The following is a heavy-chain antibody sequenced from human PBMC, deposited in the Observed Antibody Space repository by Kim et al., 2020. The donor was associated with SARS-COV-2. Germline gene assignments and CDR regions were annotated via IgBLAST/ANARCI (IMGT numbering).Heavy chain of an antibody. D-gene: IGHD1-26*01. CDR1: GYTFTGYY. V-gene: IGHV1-2*06. CDR2: INPNSGGT. J-gene: IGHJ6*02. CDR3: ARWGSEMGL. Sequence: ASVKVSCKASGYTFTGYYMHWVRQAPGQGLEWMGRINPNSGGTNYAQKFQGRVTMIRDTSISSAHKELSRLRSDDTAVYICARWGSEMGLWVQGPMVTVS.